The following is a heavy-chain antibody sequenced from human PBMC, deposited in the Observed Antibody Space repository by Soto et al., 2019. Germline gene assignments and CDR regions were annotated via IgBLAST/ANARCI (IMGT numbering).Heavy chain of an antibody. CDR1: GFTVSSNY. J-gene: IGHJ6*02. D-gene: IGHD1-20*01. CDR2: IYSGGST. CDR3: ARERYNWNQHHCMDV. V-gene: IGHV3-53*01. Sequence: GGSLRLSCAASGFTVSSNYMSWVRQAPGKGLEWVSVIYSGGSTYDADSVKGRFTISRDNSKNTLYLQMNSLRAEDTAVYYCARERYNWNQHHCMDVWGQGTTVTVSS.